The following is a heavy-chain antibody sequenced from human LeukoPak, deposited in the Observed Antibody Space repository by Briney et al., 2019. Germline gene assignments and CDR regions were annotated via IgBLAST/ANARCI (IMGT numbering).Heavy chain of an antibody. D-gene: IGHD1-20*01. CDR2: IWYDGSNK. CDR3: ASDRDNWNYDYYYGMDV. V-gene: IGHV3-30*19. CDR1: GFTFSSYG. Sequence: GGSLRLSCAASGFTFSSYGMHWVRQAPGKGLEWVAVIWYDGSNKYYADSVKGRFTISRDNSKNTLYLQMNSLRAEDTAVYYCASDRDNWNYDYYYGMDVWGQGTTVTVSS. J-gene: IGHJ6*02.